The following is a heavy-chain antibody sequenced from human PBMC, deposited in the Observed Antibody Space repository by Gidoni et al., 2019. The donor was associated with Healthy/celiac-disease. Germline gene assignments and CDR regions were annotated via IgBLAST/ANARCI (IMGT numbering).Heavy chain of an antibody. J-gene: IGHJ2*01. CDR1: GYTLTELS. D-gene: IGHD4-17*01. Sequence: QVQLVQSGAEVKKPGASVKVSCKVSGYTLTELSMHWVRQAPGKGLEWMGGFDPEDGETIYAQKFQGRVTMTEDTSTDTAYMELSSLRSEDTAVYYCATDQPAKRTVTTYFDLWGRGTLVTVSS. CDR3: ATDQPAKRTVTTYFDL. CDR2: FDPEDGET. V-gene: IGHV1-24*01.